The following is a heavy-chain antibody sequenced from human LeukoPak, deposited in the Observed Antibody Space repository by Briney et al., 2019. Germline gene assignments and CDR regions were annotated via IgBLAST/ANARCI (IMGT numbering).Heavy chain of an antibody. D-gene: IGHD1-26*01. J-gene: IGHJ4*02. Sequence: GGSLRLSCAASGFTFSNYWMHWVRQAPGKGLVWVSRISSDGSGTNYADSVKGRFTISRDNAKNILYLQMNSLRVEDTAVYYCTRDLGGATWGEWNYWGQGTLVTVSS. CDR3: TRDLGGATWGEWNY. CDR2: ISSDGSGT. V-gene: IGHV3-74*01. CDR1: GFTFSNYW.